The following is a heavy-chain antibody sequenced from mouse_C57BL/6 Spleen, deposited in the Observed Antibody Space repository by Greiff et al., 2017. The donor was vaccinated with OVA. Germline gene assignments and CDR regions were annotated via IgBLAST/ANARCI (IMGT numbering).Heavy chain of an antibody. V-gene: IGHV3-6*01. J-gene: IGHJ3*01. Sequence: VQLQQSGPGLVKPSQSLSLTCSVTGFSITSGYYWNWIRQFPGNKLEWMGYISYDGSNNYNPSLKNRISITRDTSKNQFFLKLNSVTTEDTATYYCASESNYVAYWGQGTLVTVSA. D-gene: IGHD2-5*01. CDR3: ASESNYVAY. CDR2: ISYDGSN. CDR1: GFSITSGYY.